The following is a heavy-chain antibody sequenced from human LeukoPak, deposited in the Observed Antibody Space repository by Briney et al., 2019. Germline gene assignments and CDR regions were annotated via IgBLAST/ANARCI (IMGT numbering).Heavy chain of an antibody. CDR3: AKDPGVVPAHYFDY. V-gene: IGHV3-23*01. D-gene: IGHD2-2*01. CDR2: TGSTGVST. J-gene: IGHJ4*02. Sequence: GGSLRLSCTASGFTFSSYSMDWVRQAPGKGLEWVSGTGSTGVSTFYADSVKGRFTVSRDNSKNTLSLQMNSLRAEDTAVYYCAKDPGVVPAHYFDYWGQGTLVTVSS. CDR1: GFTFSSYS.